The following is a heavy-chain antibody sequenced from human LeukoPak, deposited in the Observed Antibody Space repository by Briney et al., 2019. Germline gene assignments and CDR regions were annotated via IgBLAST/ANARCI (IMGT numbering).Heavy chain of an antibody. Sequence: PGGSLRLSCAASGFTFSYYSINWVRQAPGKGLEWVSSISSSGDYAYYADSLKGRFTISRDNAKNSLYLQMNSLRAEDTAVYYCAGDDPVVYATYDHWGQGTLVTVSS. D-gene: IGHD2-8*02. V-gene: IGHV3-21*01. J-gene: IGHJ4*02. CDR2: ISSSGDYA. CDR1: GFTFSYYS. CDR3: AGDDPVVYATYDH.